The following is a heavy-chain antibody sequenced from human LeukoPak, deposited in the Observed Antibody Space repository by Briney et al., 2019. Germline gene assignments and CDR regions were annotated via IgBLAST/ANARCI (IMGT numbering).Heavy chain of an antibody. Sequence: SETLSLTCTVSGGSISSSSYYWGWIRQPPGKGLEWIGSIYYSGSTYYNPSLKSRVTISVDTSKNQFSLKLSSVTAADTAVYYCARGGGSPFDYWGRGTLVTVSS. V-gene: IGHV4-39*07. D-gene: IGHD2-15*01. CDR2: IYYSGST. CDR1: GGSISSSSYY. CDR3: ARGGGSPFDY. J-gene: IGHJ4*02.